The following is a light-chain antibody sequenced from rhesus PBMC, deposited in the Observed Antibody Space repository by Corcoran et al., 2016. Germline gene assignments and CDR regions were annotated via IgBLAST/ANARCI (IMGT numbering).Light chain of an antibody. CDR2: EAS. V-gene: IGKV1-22*01. Sequence: DIQMTQSPSSLSASVGDRVTITCRASQGITNDLAWYQQKPGETPKLLIYEASSLQSGIPSRFSGSGAGTDFTLTISSLQSEDFATYSCQHYSSTPFTFRPGTKLDIQ. J-gene: IGKJ3*01. CDR3: QHYSSTPFT. CDR1: QGITND.